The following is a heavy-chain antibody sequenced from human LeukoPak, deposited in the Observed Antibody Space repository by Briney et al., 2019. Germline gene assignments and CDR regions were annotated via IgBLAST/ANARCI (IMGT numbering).Heavy chain of an antibody. Sequence: GASVKVSCTASGYTFTSYYMHWVRQAPGQGLEWMGIINPSGGSTRYAQKFQGRGTMPRDTSTSTVYMQLSSLRAEDTAVYYCARDNVLLWFGESKPGSWFDPWGQGTLVTVSS. D-gene: IGHD3-10*01. CDR1: GYTFTSYY. V-gene: IGHV1-46*01. CDR3: ARDNVLLWFGESKPGSWFDP. CDR2: INPSGGST. J-gene: IGHJ5*02.